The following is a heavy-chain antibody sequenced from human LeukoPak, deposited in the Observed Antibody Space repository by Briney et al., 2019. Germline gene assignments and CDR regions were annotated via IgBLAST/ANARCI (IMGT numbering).Heavy chain of an antibody. CDR2: ISSSGSTI. D-gene: IGHD3-10*01. V-gene: IGHV3-48*03. Sequence: GGSLRLSCAASGFTFSSYEMNWVRQAPGKRLEWVSYISSSGSTIYYADSVKGRFTISRDNAKNSLYLQMNSLRAEDTAVYYCARAAYYYGSGIFDYWGQGTLVTVSS. J-gene: IGHJ4*02. CDR3: ARAAYYYGSGIFDY. CDR1: GFTFSSYE.